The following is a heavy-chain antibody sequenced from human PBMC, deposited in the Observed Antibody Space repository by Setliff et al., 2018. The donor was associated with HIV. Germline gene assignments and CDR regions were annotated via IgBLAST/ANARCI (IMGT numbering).Heavy chain of an antibody. Sequence: GGSLRLSCAASGLTFSSHWMHWVRQAPGKGLVWVSYIDNDASHTIHADSVKGRFTNSRDNAKNTLYLQMNSLRTEDTAVYYCVRDTFDGRSYYGWDVWGQGTTVTVSS. V-gene: IGHV3-74*01. D-gene: IGHD3-9*01. CDR2: IDNDASHT. CDR3: VRDTFDGRSYYGWDV. CDR1: GLTFSSHW. J-gene: IGHJ6*02.